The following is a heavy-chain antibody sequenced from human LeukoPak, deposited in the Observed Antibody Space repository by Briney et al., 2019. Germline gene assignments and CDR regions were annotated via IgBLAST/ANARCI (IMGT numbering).Heavy chain of an antibody. CDR3: ACSLLDGHSSGWVLGDWFDP. V-gene: IGHV3-11*01. J-gene: IGHJ5*02. CDR2: ISSSGSTI. D-gene: IGHD6-19*01. CDR1: GVTFSDYY. Sequence: NPGGSLRLSCAASGVTFSDYYMSWIRQAPGKGLEWVSYISSSGSTIYYADSVKGRFTISRDNAKNSLYLQMNSLRAEDTAVYYCACSLLDGHSSGWVLGDWFDPWGQRTLVTVSS.